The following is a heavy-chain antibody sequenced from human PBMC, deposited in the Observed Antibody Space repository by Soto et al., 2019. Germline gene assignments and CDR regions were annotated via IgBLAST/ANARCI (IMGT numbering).Heavy chain of an antibody. CDR3: ARDPIGYCTNGVCPYGMDV. Sequence: PSETLSLTCAVYCGSFSGYYWSWIRQPPGKGLEWIGEINHSGSTNYNPSLKSRVTISVDTSKNQFSLKLSSVTAADTAVYYCARDPIGYCTNGVCPYGMDVWGQGTTVTVSS. CDR1: CGSFSGYY. J-gene: IGHJ6*02. CDR2: INHSGST. D-gene: IGHD2-8*01. V-gene: IGHV4-34*01.